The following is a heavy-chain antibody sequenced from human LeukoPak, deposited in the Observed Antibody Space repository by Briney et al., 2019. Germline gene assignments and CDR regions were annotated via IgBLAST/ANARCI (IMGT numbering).Heavy chain of an antibody. CDR3: ARVYGSGSYSGSYLDF. CDR2: IKQDGSEK. V-gene: IGHV3-7*01. D-gene: IGHD3-10*01. J-gene: IGHJ4*02. Sequence: GGSLRLSCAASGFTFSSYAMSWVRQAPGKGLEWVANIKQDGSEKYYVDSVKGRFTISRDNAKSSLYLQMNSLRAEDTAVFYCARVYGSGSYSGSYLDFWGQGTLVTVSS. CDR1: GFTFSSYA.